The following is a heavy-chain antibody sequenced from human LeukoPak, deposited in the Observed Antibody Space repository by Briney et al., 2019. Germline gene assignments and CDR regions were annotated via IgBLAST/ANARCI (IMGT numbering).Heavy chain of an antibody. CDR3: ARGYDILTNAFDY. Sequence: GGSLRLSCAASGFTFSTYNMNWVRHAPGKGLEWVSSISGSSSYIYYADSVKGRFTISRDNARNSLFLQMNSLRAEETAVYYCARGYDILTNAFDYWGQGTLVTVSS. D-gene: IGHD3-9*01. V-gene: IGHV3-21*01. J-gene: IGHJ4*02. CDR2: ISGSSSYI. CDR1: GFTFSTYN.